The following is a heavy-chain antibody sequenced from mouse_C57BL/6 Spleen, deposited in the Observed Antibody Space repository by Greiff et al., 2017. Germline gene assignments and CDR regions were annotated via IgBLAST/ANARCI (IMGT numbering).Heavy chain of an antibody. V-gene: IGHV1-19*01. CDR1: GYTFTDYY. CDR2: INPYNGGT. J-gene: IGHJ2*01. D-gene: IGHD1-1*01. CDR3: AVVAKDYFDY. Sequence: EVQLQQSGPVLVKPGASVKMSCKASGYTFTDYYMNWVKQSHGKSLEWIGVINPYNGGTSYNQKFKGKATLTVDKSSSTAYMELNSLTSEDSAVYYCAVVAKDYFDYWGQGTTLTVSS.